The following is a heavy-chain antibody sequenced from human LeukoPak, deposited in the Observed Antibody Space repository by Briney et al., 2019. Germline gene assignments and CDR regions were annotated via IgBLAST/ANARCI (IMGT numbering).Heavy chain of an antibody. CDR2: IYYSGST. Sequence: SETLSLTCTVSGGSISSGGYYWSWIRQHPGKGLEWIGYIYYSGSTYYNPSLKSRVTISVDTSKNQYSLKLSSVTAADTAVYYCARGRYYDFWSGYYTGNWFHPWGQGTLVTASS. CDR3: ARGRYYDFWSGYYTGNWFHP. V-gene: IGHV4-31*03. J-gene: IGHJ5*02. CDR1: GGSISSGGYY. D-gene: IGHD3-3*01.